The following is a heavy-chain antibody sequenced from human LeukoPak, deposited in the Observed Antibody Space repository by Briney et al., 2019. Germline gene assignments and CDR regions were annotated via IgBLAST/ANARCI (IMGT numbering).Heavy chain of an antibody. J-gene: IGHJ4*02. Sequence: PGGSLRLSCTASGFTFSSYAMHWVRQAPGKGLEWVSSILYDGSIQYYADSVKGRFTISRDNAKNSLYLQMNSLRAEDTAVYYCARWARTDYYDSSGYYEDYWGQGTLVTVSS. V-gene: IGHV3-30-3*01. CDR3: ARWARTDYYDSSGYYEDY. CDR2: ILYDGSIQ. CDR1: GFTFSSYA. D-gene: IGHD3-22*01.